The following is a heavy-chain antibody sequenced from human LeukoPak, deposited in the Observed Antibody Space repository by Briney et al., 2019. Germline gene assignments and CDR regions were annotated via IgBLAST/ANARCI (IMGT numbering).Heavy chain of an antibody. CDR1: GFTFDDYA. CDR3: AKDTGLSYYYYYMDV. Sequence: GGSLRLSCAASGFTFDDYAMHWVRQAPGKGLEWVSGISWNSGSICYADSVKCRFTISRDNAKNSLYLQMNSLRAEDTALYYCAKDTGLSYYYYYMDVWGKGTTVTVSS. V-gene: IGHV3-9*01. CDR2: ISWNSGSI. J-gene: IGHJ6*03. D-gene: IGHD3/OR15-3a*01.